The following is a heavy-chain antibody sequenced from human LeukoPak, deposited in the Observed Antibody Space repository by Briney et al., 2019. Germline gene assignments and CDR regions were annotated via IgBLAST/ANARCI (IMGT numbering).Heavy chain of an antibody. D-gene: IGHD6-13*01. CDR1: GFTFSNAW. CDR3: TTDRSGSSWYPDY. J-gene: IGHJ4*02. V-gene: IGHV3-15*01. Sequence: GGSLRLSCAASGFTFSNAWMSWVRQAPGKGLEWVGRIKSKTDGGTTDYAAPVKGRFTISRDDSKNTLYLQMNSLKTEDTAVYYCTTDRSGSSWYPDYWGQGTLVTVSS. CDR2: IKSKTDGGTT.